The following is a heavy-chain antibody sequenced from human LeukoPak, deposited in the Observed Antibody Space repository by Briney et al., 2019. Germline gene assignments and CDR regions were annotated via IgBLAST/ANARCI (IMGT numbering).Heavy chain of an antibody. CDR2: INTNTGNP. D-gene: IGHD2-15*01. V-gene: IGHV7-4-1*02. J-gene: IGHJ5*02. Sequence: ASVKVSCKASGYTFTSYAMNWVRQAPGQGLEWMGWINTNTGNPTYAQGFTGRFVFSLDTSVSTAYLQISSLKAEDTAVYYCARRRCSGGSCYSDWFDPWGQGTLVTVSS. CDR1: GYTFTSYA. CDR3: ARRRCSGGSCYSDWFDP.